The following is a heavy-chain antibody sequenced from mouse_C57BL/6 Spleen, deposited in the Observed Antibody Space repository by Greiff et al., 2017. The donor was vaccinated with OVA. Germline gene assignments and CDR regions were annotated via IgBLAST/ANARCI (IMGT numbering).Heavy chain of an antibody. V-gene: IGHV5-17*01. J-gene: IGHJ1*03. CDR3: ARGYFDV. CDR2: ISSGSSTI. CDR1: GFTFSDYG. Sequence: EVKLVESGGGLVKPGGSLKLSCAASGFTFSDYGMHWVRQAPEKGLEWVAYISSGSSTIYYADTVTGRFTISRDNAKNTLFLQMTSLRSEDTAMYYCARGYFDVWGTGTTVTVSS.